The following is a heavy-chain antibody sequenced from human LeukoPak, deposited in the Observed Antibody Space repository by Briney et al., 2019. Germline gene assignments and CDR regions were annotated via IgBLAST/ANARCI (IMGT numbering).Heavy chain of an antibody. CDR2: ILYDGSNK. Sequence: GRSLRLSCATSGFTFSSNNMHWVRQAPGKGLEWVTLILYDGSNKYYADSVKGRFTISRDNSKNTLYLQMNSLRAEDTAVYYCARRAGGYSHPYDYWGQGILVTVSS. CDR3: ARRAGGYSHPYDY. CDR1: GFTFSSNN. V-gene: IGHV3-30*14. D-gene: IGHD4-23*01. J-gene: IGHJ4*02.